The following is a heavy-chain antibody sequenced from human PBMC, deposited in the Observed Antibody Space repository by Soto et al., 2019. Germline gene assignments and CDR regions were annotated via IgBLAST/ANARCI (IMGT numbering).Heavy chain of an antibody. Sequence: PGGSLRLSCAASGFTFNSYGMHWVRQAPGKGLEWVAVISYDGTKDYYVDSVKGRFTISRDNSKKTVYMQMDSLRAEDTAVYYCGKDQVAARPCYGMDVWGQGTTVTVSS. J-gene: IGHJ6*02. V-gene: IGHV3-30*18. D-gene: IGHD6-6*01. CDR1: GFTFNSYG. CDR2: ISYDGTKD. CDR3: GKDQVAARPCYGMDV.